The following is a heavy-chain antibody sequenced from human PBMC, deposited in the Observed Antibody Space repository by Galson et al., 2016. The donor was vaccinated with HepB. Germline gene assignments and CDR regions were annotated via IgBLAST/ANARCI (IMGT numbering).Heavy chain of an antibody. CDR3: AREPVRRDDLLTGPPKNPDY. CDR2: LSTNGLSQ. J-gene: IGHJ4*02. D-gene: IGHD3-9*01. V-gene: IGHV3-30*03. Sequence: SLRLSCAASGFTFSSYTMNWVRQAPGKGLEWVAVLSTNGLSQHYADSVKGRFTISRDNAKNSLYLQMNSLRAEDTAVYYCAREPVRRDDLLTGPPKNPDYWGQGTLVTVSS. CDR1: GFTFSSYT.